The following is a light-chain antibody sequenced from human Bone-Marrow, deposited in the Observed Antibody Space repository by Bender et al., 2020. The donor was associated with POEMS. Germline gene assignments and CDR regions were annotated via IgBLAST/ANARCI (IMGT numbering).Light chain of an antibody. Sequence: QSVVTQPPSASGTPGQRVTISCSGSTSNIGDNTVNWFQQLPGTAPKLLVYRDYQRPSGVPDRFSGSKSGTSASLDISGLRSEDEADYHCAVWDDGVRGWVFGGGTRLTVL. J-gene: IGLJ3*02. CDR3: AVWDDGVRGWV. CDR1: TSNIGDNT. V-gene: IGLV1-44*01. CDR2: RDY.